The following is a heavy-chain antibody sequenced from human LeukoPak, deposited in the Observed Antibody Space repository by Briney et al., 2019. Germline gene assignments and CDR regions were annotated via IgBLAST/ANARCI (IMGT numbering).Heavy chain of an antibody. CDR2: IYYSGST. CDR1: GGPISSYY. V-gene: IGHV4-59*01. J-gene: IGHJ4*02. CDR3: ARAQAYYYDSSGYLDLFDY. Sequence: SETLSLTCTVSGGPISSYYWSWIRQPPGKGLEWIGYIYYSGSTNYNPSLKSRVTISVDTSKNQFSLKLSSVTAADTAVYYCARAQAYYYDSSGYLDLFDYWGQGTLVTVSS. D-gene: IGHD3-22*01.